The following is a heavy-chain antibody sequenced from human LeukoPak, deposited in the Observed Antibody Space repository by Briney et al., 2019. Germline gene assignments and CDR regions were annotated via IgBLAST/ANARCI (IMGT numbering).Heavy chain of an antibody. J-gene: IGHJ4*02. CDR1: GYSFATYA. CDR3: ARVGATYGDPLEYDY. V-gene: IGHV1-18*01. CDR2: ISGYNGKT. D-gene: IGHD1-26*01. Sequence: AAVKVSCKASGYSFATYAITWVRQAPGLGLEWMGWISGYNGKTNYAPKLQGRLTMTTDTSTSTASMELRSLRSDDTAMYYCARVGATYGDPLEYDYWGQGTLVTVSS.